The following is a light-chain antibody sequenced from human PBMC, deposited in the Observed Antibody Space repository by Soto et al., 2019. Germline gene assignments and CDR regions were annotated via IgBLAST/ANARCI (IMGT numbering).Light chain of an antibody. CDR1: SSYIGAGYD. CDR3: QSYDVSLGGHVI. V-gene: IGLV1-40*01. J-gene: IGLJ2*01. Sequence: QSVLTQPPSVSGAPGQRVTISCTGSSSYIGAGYDVHWYQQLPGTAPKLLIYANTNRPSGVPDRFSGSKSGTSASLAITGLQAEDEADYYCQSYDVSLGGHVIFGGGTKLTVL. CDR2: ANT.